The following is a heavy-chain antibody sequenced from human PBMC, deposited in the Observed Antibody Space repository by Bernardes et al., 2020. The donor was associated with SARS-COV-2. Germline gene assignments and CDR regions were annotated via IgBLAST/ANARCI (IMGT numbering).Heavy chain of an antibody. CDR2: IYYNGNT. CDR1: GSSVSSGGYY. Sequence: SESLSLTCTVSGSSVSSGGYYWSWLLQPPGKGLEWVGFIYYNGNTNYNPSLKSRVTISVDTSKNQLSLKLTSVTAADTAVYYCARDVRGGTLDYWGQGTLVTVSS. J-gene: IGHJ4*02. D-gene: IGHD2-15*01. CDR3: ARDVRGGTLDY. V-gene: IGHV4-61*08.